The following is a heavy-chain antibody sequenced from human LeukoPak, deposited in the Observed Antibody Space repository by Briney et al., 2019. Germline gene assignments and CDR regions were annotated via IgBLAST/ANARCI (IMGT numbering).Heavy chain of an antibody. CDR1: GGSISSSSYY. Sequence: SETLSPTCTVSGGSISSSSYYWGWIRQPPGKGLEWIGSIYYSGSTYYNPSLKSRVTISVDTSKNQFSLKLSSVTAADTAVYYCARRSITIFGVVITSVAAFDIWGQGTMVTVSS. CDR2: IYYSGST. CDR3: ARRSITIFGVVITSVAAFDI. V-gene: IGHV4-39*01. D-gene: IGHD3-3*01. J-gene: IGHJ3*02.